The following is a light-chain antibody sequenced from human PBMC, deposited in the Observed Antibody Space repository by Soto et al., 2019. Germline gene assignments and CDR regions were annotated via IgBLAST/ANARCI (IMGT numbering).Light chain of an antibody. V-gene: IGKV1-39*01. CDR2: AAS. J-gene: IGKJ3*01. CDR3: QQSYSTPH. CDR1: QSISSY. Sequence: DIQMTQSPSSLSASVGDRVTITCRASQSISSYLNWYQQKPGKAPKLLIYAASSLQSGVPSRFSGSGSATDFTLTNSSLQPEDFATYYCQQSYSTPHFGPGTKVDIK.